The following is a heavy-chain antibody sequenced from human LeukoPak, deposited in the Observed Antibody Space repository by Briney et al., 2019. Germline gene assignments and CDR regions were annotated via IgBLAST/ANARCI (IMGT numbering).Heavy chain of an antibody. D-gene: IGHD2-2*01. CDR2: IYYSGST. CDR1: GGSISGYY. V-gene: IGHV4-59*05. Sequence: SETLSLTCTVSGGSISGYYYNWIRQPPGKGLEWIGSIYYSGSTYYNPSLKSRVTISVDTSKNQFSLKLTSVTAADTAVYYCARLIFVLVPAATIWDWGQGTLVTVSS. J-gene: IGHJ4*02. CDR3: ARLIFVLVPAATIWD.